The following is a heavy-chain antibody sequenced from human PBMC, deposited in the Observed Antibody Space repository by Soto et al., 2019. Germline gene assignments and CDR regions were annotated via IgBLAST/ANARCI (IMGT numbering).Heavy chain of an antibody. V-gene: IGHV5-51*01. Sequence: LKVSCKVSEYSITSYWIGWVRQKPGKGLEWMGIIYPGDSDTRYSPSFQGQVTISADKSISTAYLQWSSLKASDTAMYYCARTGGSDSYGFSVYYYYYGMDVWGQGTTVTVSS. CDR1: EYSITSYW. J-gene: IGHJ6*02. CDR3: ARTGGSDSYGFSVYYYYYGMDV. D-gene: IGHD5-18*01. CDR2: IYPGDSDT.